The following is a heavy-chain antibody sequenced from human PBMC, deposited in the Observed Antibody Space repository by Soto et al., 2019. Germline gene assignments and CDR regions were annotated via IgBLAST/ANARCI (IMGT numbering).Heavy chain of an antibody. CDR1: GFIFTTSD. D-gene: IGHD2-21*02. CDR3: VKGGGGDHGY. V-gene: IGHV3-23*04. J-gene: IGHJ4*02. CDR2: ITITGDTT. Sequence: EVQLVESEGGLVQPGGSLRLSCEASGFIFTTSDMSWVRQAPGKGLEWISSITITGDTTHYADSVKGRFTISRDNSRNTVYFQMNSLRGDNTAVYYWVKGGGGDHGYWGQGTLVAVSS.